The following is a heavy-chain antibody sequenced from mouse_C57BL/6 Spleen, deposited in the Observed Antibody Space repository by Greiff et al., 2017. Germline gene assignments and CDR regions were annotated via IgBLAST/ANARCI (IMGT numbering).Heavy chain of an antibody. CDR3: AEYSNSFAY. Sequence: VKLVESGAELARPGASVKLSCKASGYTFTSYGISWVKQRTGQGLEWIGEIYPRSGNTYYNEKFKGKATLTADKSSSTAYMELRSLTSEDSAVYFCAEYSNSFAYWGQGTLVTVSA. V-gene: IGHV1-81*01. CDR1: GYTFTSYG. CDR2: IYPRSGNT. D-gene: IGHD2-5*01. J-gene: IGHJ3*01.